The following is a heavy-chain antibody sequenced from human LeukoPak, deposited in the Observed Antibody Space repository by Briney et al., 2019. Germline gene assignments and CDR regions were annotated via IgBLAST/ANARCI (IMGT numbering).Heavy chain of an antibody. CDR2: INQDGSEK. J-gene: IGHJ4*02. V-gene: IGHV3-7*01. D-gene: IGHD3/OR15-3a*01. CDR1: GFTFGNYW. Sequence: GGPLRLSCAASGFTFGNYWMSWVRQAPGKGLEWVANINQDGSEKYYVDSVKGRFTISRDNAKNSLYLQMNSLRAEDTAVYYCARDGPLDYWGQGTLVTVSS. CDR3: ARDGPLDY.